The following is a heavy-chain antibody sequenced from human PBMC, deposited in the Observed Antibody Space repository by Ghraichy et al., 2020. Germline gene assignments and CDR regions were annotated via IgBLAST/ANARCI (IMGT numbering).Heavy chain of an antibody. CDR2: ISNSSINI. Sequence: GESLRLSCAASGFIFSSYNMNWVRQAPGKGLEWVSYISNSSINIYYADSVKGRFTISRDNANNSLYLQMNSLRAEDTAVYYCAEGTSSISLRSWGQGATVTFSS. D-gene: IGHD3-16*01. CDR1: GFIFSSYN. J-gene: IGHJ6*02. V-gene: IGHV3-21*05. CDR3: AEGTSSISLRS.